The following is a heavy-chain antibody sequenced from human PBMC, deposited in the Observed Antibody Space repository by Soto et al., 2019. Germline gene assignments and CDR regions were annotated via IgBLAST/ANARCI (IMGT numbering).Heavy chain of an antibody. CDR3: ADLFAGFDI. Sequence: VGSLRLSCVASGFTFSSHWMHWVRQVPGKGLVWVAHITADGSSATYADSVKGRFTISRDNAKNTLYLQMNTLRVEDTAVYYCADLFAGFDIWGQGTMVTVSS. V-gene: IGHV3-74*01. CDR1: GFTFSSHW. J-gene: IGHJ3*02. CDR2: ITADGSSA.